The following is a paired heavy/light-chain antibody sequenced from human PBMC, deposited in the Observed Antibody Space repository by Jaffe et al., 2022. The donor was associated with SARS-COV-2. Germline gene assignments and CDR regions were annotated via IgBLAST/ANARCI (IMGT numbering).Light chain of an antibody. CDR2: EVS. J-gene: IGLJ2*01. Sequence: QSALTQPASVSGSPGQSITISCTGTSSDVGGYKYVSWYQQHPGKAPKLMIYEVSYRPSGVSNRFSGSKSGNTASLTISGLQAEDEADYYCSSYTGSSTVVFGGGTKLTVL. CDR1: SSDVGGYKY. CDR3: SSYTGSSTVV. V-gene: IGLV2-14*01.
Heavy chain of an antibody. CDR2: ISSSSNTI. D-gene: IGHD1-26*01. J-gene: IGHJ3*02. Sequence: QVQLVESGGGLVKPGGSLRLSCAASGFSFSDYYMSWIRQAPGKGLEWVSYISSSSNTIYYSDSVKGRFTISRDNAKNSLYLQMNSLGVEDSAVYYCASPGGWATRRDAFDIWGQGTMVTVSS. CDR3: ASPGGWATRRDAFDI. CDR1: GFSFSDYY. V-gene: IGHV3-11*01.